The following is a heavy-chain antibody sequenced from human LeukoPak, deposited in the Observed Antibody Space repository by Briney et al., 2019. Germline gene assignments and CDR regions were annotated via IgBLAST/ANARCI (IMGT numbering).Heavy chain of an antibody. J-gene: IGHJ6*03. V-gene: IGHV1-69*05. CDR1: GGTFSSYA. CDR3: ARSGHDFWSGYYTWGNYYYYMDV. Sequence: ASVKVSCKASGGTFSSYAISWVRQAPGQGLEWMGGIIPIFGTANYAQKFQGRVTITTDESTSTDYMELSSLRSEDTAVYYCARSGHDFWSGYYTWGNYYYYMDVWGKGTTVTVSS. CDR2: IIPIFGTA. D-gene: IGHD3-3*01.